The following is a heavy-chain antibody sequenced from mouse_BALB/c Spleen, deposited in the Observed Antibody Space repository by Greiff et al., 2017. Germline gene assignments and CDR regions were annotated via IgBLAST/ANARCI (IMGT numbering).Heavy chain of an antibody. Sequence: LVESGPELVKPGASVKMSCKASGYTFTSYVMHWVKQKPGQGLEWIGYINPYNDGTKYNEKFKGKATLTSDKSSSTAYMELSSLTSEDSAVYYCARSHYYGSSYLAYWGQGTLVTVSA. D-gene: IGHD1-1*01. J-gene: IGHJ3*01. CDR2: INPYNDGT. V-gene: IGHV1-14*01. CDR3: ARSHYYGSSYLAY. CDR1: GYTFTSYV.